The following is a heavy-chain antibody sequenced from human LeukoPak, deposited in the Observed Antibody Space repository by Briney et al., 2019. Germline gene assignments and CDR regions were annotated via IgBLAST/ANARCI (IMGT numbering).Heavy chain of an antibody. Sequence: GGSLRLSCAASGFTVSSNYMSWVRQAPGKGLEWVSVIYSGGSTYYADSVKGRFTISRDNSKNTLYLQMNSLRAEDTAVYYCAKDGSVSTVTTFDYWGQGTLVTVSS. CDR2: IYSGGST. D-gene: IGHD4-17*01. CDR1: GFTVSSNY. V-gene: IGHV3-66*01. CDR3: AKDGSVSTVTTFDY. J-gene: IGHJ4*02.